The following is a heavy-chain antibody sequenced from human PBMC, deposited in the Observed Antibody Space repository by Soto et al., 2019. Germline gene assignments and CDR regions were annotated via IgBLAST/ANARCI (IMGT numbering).Heavy chain of an antibody. V-gene: IGHV3-15*07. J-gene: IGHJ3*02. Sequence: EVQLVESGGGLVKPGGSLRLSCTVSGFTFRNAWMNWVRQAPGGGLEWVGRIRNNTDGGTTEYSAPVKDRFTISRDDSENTLYLQMNSLKTEDTAVYYCTTDHDIALVTAPTNDFKIGGQGTMVTVSS. CDR3: TTDHDIALVTAPTNDFKI. CDR2: IRNNTDGGTT. D-gene: IGHD2-21*02. CDR1: GFTFRNAW.